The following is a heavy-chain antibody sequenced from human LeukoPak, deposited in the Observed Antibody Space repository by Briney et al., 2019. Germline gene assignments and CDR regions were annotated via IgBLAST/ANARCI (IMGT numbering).Heavy chain of an antibody. CDR1: GFTFSSYA. J-gene: IGHJ4*02. V-gene: IGHV3-23*01. CDR2: ISGGGGSST. D-gene: IGHD1-1*01. Sequence: GGSLRLSCAASGFTFSSYAMSWVRQAPGKGLEWVSSISGGGGSSTYYADSVKGRFTISRDDSKNTLYLQMNSLRAEDTAVYYCAKSPKTGFLFDYWGQGTLVTVSS. CDR3: AKSPKTGFLFDY.